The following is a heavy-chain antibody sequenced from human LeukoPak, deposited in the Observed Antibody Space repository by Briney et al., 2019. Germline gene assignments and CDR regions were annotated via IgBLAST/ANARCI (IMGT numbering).Heavy chain of an antibody. CDR2: TSYDGSKK. J-gene: IGHJ4*02. D-gene: IGHD3-9*01. CDR3: ARGNYDILTGSAFDY. CDR1: GFTFRSYA. Sequence: GRSLRLSCADSGFTFRSYAMHWVRQAPGKGPEWVAVTSYDGSKKYYADSVKGRFTISRDNSKNTLYLQMSSLRVEDTAVYYCARGNYDILTGSAFDYWGQGTLVTVSS. V-gene: IGHV3-30*04.